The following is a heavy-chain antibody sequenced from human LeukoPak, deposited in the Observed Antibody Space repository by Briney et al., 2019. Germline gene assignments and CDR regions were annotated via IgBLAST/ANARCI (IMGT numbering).Heavy chain of an antibody. CDR1: GYSISSGYY. D-gene: IGHD2-15*01. V-gene: IGHV4-38-2*02. J-gene: IGHJ4*02. CDR3: ARFSSLVVVVAAEYYFDY. CDR2: INHSGST. Sequence: SETLSLTCTVSGYSISSGYYWGWIRQPPGKGLEWIGEINHSGSTNYNPSLKSRVTISVDTSKNQFSLKLSSVTAADTAVYYCARFSSLVVVVAAEYYFDYWGQGTLVTVSS.